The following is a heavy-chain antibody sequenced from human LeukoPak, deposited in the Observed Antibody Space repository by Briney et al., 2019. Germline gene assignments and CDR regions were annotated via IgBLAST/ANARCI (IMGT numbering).Heavy chain of an antibody. CDR1: GGSISSSSYY. V-gene: IGHV4-39*07. D-gene: IGHD3-22*01. J-gene: IGHJ5*01. CDR2: IYYSGST. Sequence: SETLSLTCTVSGGSISSSSYYWGWIRQPPGKGLEWIGSIYYSGSTYYNPSLKSRVTISVDTSKNQFSLKLSSVTATDTAVYYCARKNPTSYYDSSGYSDSWGQGTLVTVSS. CDR3: ARKNPTSYYDSSGYSDS.